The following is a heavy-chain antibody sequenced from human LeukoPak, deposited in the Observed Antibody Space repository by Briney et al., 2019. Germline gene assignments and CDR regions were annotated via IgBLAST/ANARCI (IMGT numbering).Heavy chain of an antibody. D-gene: IGHD3-10*01. CDR2: IYYSGST. V-gene: IGHV4-39*01. Sequence: SETLSLTCTVSGGSISSSSYYWGWIRQPPGKGLEWIGSIYYSGSTYYNPSLKSRVTISVDTSKNQFSLKLSSVTAADTAVYYCACYGSGSYHGYWGQGTLVTVSS. CDR1: GGSISSSSYY. CDR3: ACYGSGSYHGY. J-gene: IGHJ4*02.